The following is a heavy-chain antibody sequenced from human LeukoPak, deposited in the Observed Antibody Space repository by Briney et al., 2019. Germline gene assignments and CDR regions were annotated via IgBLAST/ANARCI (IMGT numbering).Heavy chain of an antibody. Sequence: SETLSLTCTVSGGAITSSIYYFSWVRQPPGKGLECIGYIYYSGTTYYSPSLKSRVTMSVDTSQNQSSLKLRSVTAADTAVYYCARLRYYDSSGYTFDNWGHGTLVTVSS. CDR3: ARLRYYDSSGYTFDN. J-gene: IGHJ4*01. D-gene: IGHD3-22*01. CDR2: IYYSGTT. CDR1: GGAITSSIYY. V-gene: IGHV4-30-4*01.